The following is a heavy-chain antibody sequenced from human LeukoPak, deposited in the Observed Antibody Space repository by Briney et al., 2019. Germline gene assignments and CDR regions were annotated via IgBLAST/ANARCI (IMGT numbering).Heavy chain of an antibody. CDR1: GYTFTGNY. Sequence: ASVKVSCKASGYTFTGNYMHWVRQAPGQGLEWMRRINPNSGGTNYAQKFQGRVTMTRDTSISTAYMELSRLRSDDTAVYYCARAPYSSGWYDLGWFDPWGQGTLVTVSS. CDR3: ARAPYSSGWYDLGWFDP. V-gene: IGHV1-2*06. J-gene: IGHJ5*02. CDR2: INPNSGGT. D-gene: IGHD6-19*01.